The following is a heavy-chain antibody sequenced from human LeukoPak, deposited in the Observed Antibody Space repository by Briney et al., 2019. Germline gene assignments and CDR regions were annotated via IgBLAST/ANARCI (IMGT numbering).Heavy chain of an antibody. Sequence: MASETLSLTCAVSGGSISSYYWSWIRQPPGRGLEWIGSIHYSGSTSYNSSLKSRVTISVDTSKNQFSLKLSSVTPADTAVYYCARDYSGSYKGAFDIWGQGTMVTVSS. CDR1: GGSISSYY. D-gene: IGHD1-26*01. CDR2: IHYSGST. V-gene: IGHV4-59*01. CDR3: ARDYSGSYKGAFDI. J-gene: IGHJ3*02.